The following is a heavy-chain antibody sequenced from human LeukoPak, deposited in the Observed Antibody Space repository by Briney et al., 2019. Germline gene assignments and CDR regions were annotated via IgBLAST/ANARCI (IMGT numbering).Heavy chain of an antibody. J-gene: IGHJ4*02. CDR3: ARVDTAMVLPIDY. V-gene: IGHV1-46*01. D-gene: IGHD5-18*01. CDR1: GYTFTSYG. Sequence: GASVKVSCKASGYTFTSYGISWVRQAPGQGLEWMGIINPSGGSTSYAQKFQGRVTMTRDTSTSTVYMELSSLRSEDTAVYYCARVDTAMVLPIDYWGQGTLVTVSS. CDR2: INPSGGST.